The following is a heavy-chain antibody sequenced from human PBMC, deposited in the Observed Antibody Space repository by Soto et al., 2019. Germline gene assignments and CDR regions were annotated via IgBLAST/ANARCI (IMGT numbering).Heavy chain of an antibody. J-gene: IGHJ6*02. Sequence: SETLSLTCSVSGGSISSGGYYWSWIRQHTGKGLEWIGYIYYSGSTYYNPSLKSRVTISVDTSKNQFSLKLSSVTAADTAVYYCARDTRNYGRYYYGMDVWGQGTTVTVSS. CDR2: IYYSGST. CDR1: GGSISSGGYY. D-gene: IGHD1-7*01. V-gene: IGHV4-31*03. CDR3: ARDTRNYGRYYYGMDV.